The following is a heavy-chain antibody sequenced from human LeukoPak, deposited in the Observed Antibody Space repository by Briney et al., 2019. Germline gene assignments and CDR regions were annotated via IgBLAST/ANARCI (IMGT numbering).Heavy chain of an antibody. CDR3: AREASLYLSIDY. J-gene: IGHJ4*02. CDR2: INPDGSRT. V-gene: IGHV3-74*01. CDR1: GFTSSTYW. Sequence: PGGSLRLSCAASGFTSSTYWMHWVRQAPGKGLVWVSRINPDGSRTDYADSVKGRFTISRDNAKNTLYLQMNSLRAEDTAVYYCAREASLYLSIDYWGQGTLVTVSS.